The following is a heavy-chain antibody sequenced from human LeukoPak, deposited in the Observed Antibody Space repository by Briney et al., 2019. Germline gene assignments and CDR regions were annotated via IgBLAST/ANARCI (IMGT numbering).Heavy chain of an antibody. J-gene: IGHJ5*02. D-gene: IGHD6-13*01. CDR3: ARRRAEGGSNGHYNWFDP. CDR2: IYFSGTT. CDR1: GDSINAYY. V-gene: IGHV4-59*08. Sequence: PSETLSLTCTVSGDSINAYYWGWIRQPPGKGLEWIGYIYFSGTTKYNPALESRVTISVDTSKNQFSLKLSSVTAADTAVYYCARRRAEGGSNGHYNWFDPWGQGILVTVSS.